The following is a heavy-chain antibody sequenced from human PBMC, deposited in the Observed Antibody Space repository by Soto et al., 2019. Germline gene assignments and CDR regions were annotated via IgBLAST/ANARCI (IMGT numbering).Heavy chain of an antibody. Sequence: ASVKVSCKASGYTFTGYYMHWVRQAPGQGLEWMGWINPNSGGTNYAQKFQGWVTMTRDTSISTAYMELSRLRSDDTAVYYCARDQYDYGDYGYYYYYMDVWGKGTTVTVSS. CDR1: GYTFTGYY. CDR2: INPNSGGT. D-gene: IGHD4-17*01. CDR3: ARDQYDYGDYGYYYYYMDV. J-gene: IGHJ6*03. V-gene: IGHV1-2*04.